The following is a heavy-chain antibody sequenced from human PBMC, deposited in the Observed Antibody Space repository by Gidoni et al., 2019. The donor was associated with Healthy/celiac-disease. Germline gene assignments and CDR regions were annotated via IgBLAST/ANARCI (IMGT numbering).Heavy chain of an antibody. J-gene: IGHJ6*02. Sequence: QVQLVQSGPAVKKPGASVKVSCMASGYTFTSHGISWVRQAPGKRLEWIGWISAYNGNTNYAQKLQGRVNMTTDTSRSTAYMELRSLRSDDTAVYYCAREGYCSSTSCYTGDYYYYGMDVWGQGTTVTVSS. CDR3: AREGYCSSTSCYTGDYYYYGMDV. D-gene: IGHD2-2*02. CDR2: ISAYNGNT. V-gene: IGHV1-18*01. CDR1: GYTFTSHG.